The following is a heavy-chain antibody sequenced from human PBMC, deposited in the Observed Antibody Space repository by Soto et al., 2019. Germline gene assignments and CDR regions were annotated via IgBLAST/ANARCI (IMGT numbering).Heavy chain of an antibody. J-gene: IGHJ4*02. Sequence: LRLSGAASGFTFSSYEMNWVRQAPGKGLEWVSYISSSGSTIYYADSVKGRFTISRDNAKNSLYLQMNSLRAEDTAVYYCVWNYGGPDYWGQGTLVTVSS. D-gene: IGHD1-7*01. CDR2: ISSSGSTI. V-gene: IGHV3-48*03. CDR1: GFTFSSYE. CDR3: VWNYGGPDY.